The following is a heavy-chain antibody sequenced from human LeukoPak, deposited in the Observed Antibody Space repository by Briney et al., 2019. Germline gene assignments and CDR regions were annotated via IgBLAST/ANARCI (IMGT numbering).Heavy chain of an antibody. J-gene: IGHJ4*02. D-gene: IGHD3-22*01. V-gene: IGHV4-39*01. Sequence: SQTLSLTCPVAAPSMSSTSNCWGWLRQPPWKGLEWIGSIYYSWDTYYNPSLKSRVTRSLDTSKNQFSLKLSSVTAADTAVYYCATTSYYYDSPDYWGQGTLVTVSS. CDR1: APSMSSTSNC. CDR3: ATTSYYYDSPDY. CDR2: IYYSWDT.